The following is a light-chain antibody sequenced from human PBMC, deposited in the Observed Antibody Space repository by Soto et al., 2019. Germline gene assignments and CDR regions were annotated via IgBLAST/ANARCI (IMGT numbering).Light chain of an antibody. V-gene: IGKV3-20*01. Sequence: EIVLTQSPGTLSVSSGESATLSCRASQSVTSNYVAWYQQKPGLPPRLLIFGASNRATGIPDRFSGGVSGTDFPLTISRLEPEDFALYICQQYGSSPYTFGLGTKLE. J-gene: IGKJ2*01. CDR1: QSVTSNY. CDR3: QQYGSSPYT. CDR2: GAS.